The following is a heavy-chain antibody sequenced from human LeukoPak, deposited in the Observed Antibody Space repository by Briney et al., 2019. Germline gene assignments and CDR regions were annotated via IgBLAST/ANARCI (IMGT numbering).Heavy chain of an antibody. CDR1: QFTFSSYW. J-gene: IGHJ4*02. CDR3: ARGWTSGYAIDY. Sequence: GGSLRLSCAASQFTFSSYWMNWVRQAPGKGLEWVANIKQDGSEKYYVDSVKGRFTVSRDNTKNSLSLQMNGLRAEDTAVYYCARGWTSGYAIDYWGQGTLVTVSS. D-gene: IGHD3-22*01. V-gene: IGHV3-7*01. CDR2: IKQDGSEK.